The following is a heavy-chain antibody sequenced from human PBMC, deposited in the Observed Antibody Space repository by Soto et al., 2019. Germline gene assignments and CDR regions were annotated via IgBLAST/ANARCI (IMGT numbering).Heavy chain of an antibody. D-gene: IGHD3-3*01. CDR3: ARVTHHYDFWSGYSSAPMDV. CDR2: IGAAGDT. V-gene: IGHV3-13*01. Sequence: GGSLRLSCAASGFTFSSYDMHWVRQATGKGLEWVSAIGAAGDTYYPGSVKGRFTISRENAKNSLYLQMNSLRAEDTAVYYCARVTHHYDFWSGYSSAPMDVWGQGTTVTVSS. CDR1: GFTFSSYD. J-gene: IGHJ6*02.